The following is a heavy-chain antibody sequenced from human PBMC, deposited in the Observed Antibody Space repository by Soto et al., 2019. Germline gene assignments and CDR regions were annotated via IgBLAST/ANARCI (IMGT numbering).Heavy chain of an antibody. CDR2: LSTSGNT. CDR3: RRDFDY. CDR1: GVSISNYY. V-gene: IGHV4-4*07. Sequence: SETLSLTCTVSGVSISNYYWSWIRQPAGKGLEWIGRLSTSGNTNYNPSLKSRVTMSLDTSKNQFSLMLNSETAADTAVYYCRRDFDYWGQGTLVTVSS. D-gene: IGHD6-6*01. J-gene: IGHJ4*02.